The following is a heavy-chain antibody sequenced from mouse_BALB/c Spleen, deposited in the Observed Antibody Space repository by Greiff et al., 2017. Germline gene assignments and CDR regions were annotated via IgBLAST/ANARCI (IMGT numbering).Heavy chain of an antibody. D-gene: IGHD1-1*01. V-gene: IGHV5-6-4*01. CDR3: ARITTVVANFDY. CDR2: ISSGGSYT. J-gene: IGHJ2*01. Sequence: EVKLMESGGGLVKPGGSLKLSCAASGFTFSSYTMSWVRQTPEKRLEWVATISSGGSYTYYPDSVKGRFTISRDNAKNTLYLQMSSLKSEDTAMYYCARITTVVANFDYWGQGTTLTVSS. CDR1: GFTFSSYT.